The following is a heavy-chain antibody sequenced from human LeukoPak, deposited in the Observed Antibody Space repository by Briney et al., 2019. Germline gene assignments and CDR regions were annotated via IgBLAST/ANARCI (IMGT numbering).Heavy chain of an antibody. Sequence: GGSLRLSCAASGFPFSSYGMHWVRQAPGKGLEWVAFIRYDGSNKYYADSVKGRFTISRDNSKKTLYLQMKSLRAEDTAVYYCAKGFGSYYSSGVYMAYWGQGTLVTVSS. CDR1: GFPFSSYG. CDR2: IRYDGSNK. J-gene: IGHJ4*02. CDR3: AKGFGSYYSSGVYMAY. V-gene: IGHV3-30*02. D-gene: IGHD1-26*01.